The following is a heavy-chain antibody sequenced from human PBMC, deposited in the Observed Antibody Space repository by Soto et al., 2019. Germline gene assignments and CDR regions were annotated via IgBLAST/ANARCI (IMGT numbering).Heavy chain of an antibody. Sequence: PGGSLRLSCAASGFTFSSYAMSWVRQAPGKGLEWVSAISGSGGSTYYADSVKGRFTISRDNSKNTLYLQMNSLRAEDTAVYYCAKTYIVVVPAWSYYFDYWGQGTLVTVSS. CDR2: ISGSGGST. V-gene: IGHV3-23*01. J-gene: IGHJ4*02. D-gene: IGHD2-2*01. CDR3: AKTYIVVVPAWSYYFDY. CDR1: GFTFSSYA.